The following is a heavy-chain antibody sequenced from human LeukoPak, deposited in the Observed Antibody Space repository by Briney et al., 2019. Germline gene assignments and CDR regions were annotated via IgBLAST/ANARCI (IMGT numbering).Heavy chain of an antibody. V-gene: IGHV3-7*01. D-gene: IGHD3-22*01. CDR1: GFTFSSYW. J-gene: IGHJ4*02. CDR2: IKQDGSEK. CDR3: ARDRYSSGYYIDY. Sequence: GGSLRLSCAASGFTFSSYWMSWVRQAPGKGLEWVANIKQDGSEKYYVDSVKGRFTISRDNAKNSLFLQMNSLRAEDTAVYYCARDRYSSGYYIDYWGQGTLVTVYS.